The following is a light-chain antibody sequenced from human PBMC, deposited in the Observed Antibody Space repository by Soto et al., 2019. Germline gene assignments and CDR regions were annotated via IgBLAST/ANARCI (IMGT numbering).Light chain of an antibody. CDR2: KVS. CDR3: MKGTHWPPT. CDR1: QSLVYSDGNTY. V-gene: IGKV2-30*01. J-gene: IGKJ1*01. Sequence: DVVMTQSPLSLPVTLGQPTSISCRSSQSLVYSDGNTYLNWFQQRPGQSPRRLIYKVSNRDSGVPDRFSGSGSGTDFALKISRVEAEDVGVYYCMKGTHWPPTFGQGTKVDI.